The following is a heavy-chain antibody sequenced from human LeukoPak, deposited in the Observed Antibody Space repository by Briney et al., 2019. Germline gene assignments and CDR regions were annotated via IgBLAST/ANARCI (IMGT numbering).Heavy chain of an antibody. CDR1: GGSTSSSNW. CDR3: ARALEGIAARIDY. D-gene: IGHD6-25*01. J-gene: IGHJ4*02. Sequence: SETLSLTCAGSGGSTSSSNWWSWVRQPPGKGLEWIGEIYQSGSTNYNPSLKSRVTISEDKSKNQFSLKLSSVTAADTAVYYCARALEGIAARIDYWGQGTLVTVSS. CDR2: IYQSGST. V-gene: IGHV4-4*02.